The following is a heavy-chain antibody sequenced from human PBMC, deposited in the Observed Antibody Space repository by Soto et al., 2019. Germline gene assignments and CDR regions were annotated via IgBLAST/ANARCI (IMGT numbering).Heavy chain of an antibody. J-gene: IGHJ4*02. CDR2: INIYDGDT. Sequence: GVSVKVSCTSSGYTFFTYGITWVRQAPGQGLEWLGWINIYDGDTNYAQKVQGRVSMTSNISTSTAYMELRSLTSDDTAMYYCARRGEAYPLDYWGQGTLVTVSS. CDR1: GYTFFTYG. V-gene: IGHV1-18*01. CDR3: ARRGEAYPLDY. D-gene: IGHD2-21*01.